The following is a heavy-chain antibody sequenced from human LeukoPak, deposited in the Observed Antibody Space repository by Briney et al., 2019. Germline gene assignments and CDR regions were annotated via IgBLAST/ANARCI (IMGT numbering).Heavy chain of an antibody. CDR2: IYTSGST. CDR3: ARAKQRIAVAGGGGMDV. V-gene: IGHV4-61*02. Sequence: SETLSLTCTVSGGSISSGSYYWSWIRQPAGKGLEWIGRIYTSGSTNYNPSLKSRVTISVDTSKNQFSLKLSSVTAADTAVYYCARAKQRIAVAGGGGMDVWGKGTTVTVSS. CDR1: GGSISSGSYY. J-gene: IGHJ6*04. D-gene: IGHD6-19*01.